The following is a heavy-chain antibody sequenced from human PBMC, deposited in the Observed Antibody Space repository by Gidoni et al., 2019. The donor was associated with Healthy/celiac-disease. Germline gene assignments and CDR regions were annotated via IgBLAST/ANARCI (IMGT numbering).Heavy chain of an antibody. V-gene: IGHV1-3*01. CDR3: ARVDYYDSSAPDAFDI. D-gene: IGHD3-22*01. Sequence: SQKFQGRVTITRDTSASTAYMELSSLRSEDTAVYYCARVDYYDSSAPDAFDIWGQGTMVTVSS. J-gene: IGHJ3*02.